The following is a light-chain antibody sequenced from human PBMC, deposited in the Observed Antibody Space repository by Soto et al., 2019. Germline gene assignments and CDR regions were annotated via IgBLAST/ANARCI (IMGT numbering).Light chain of an antibody. Sequence: EIVMTQSPASLSVSPGERATLSCRASQSISTSLAWYQQKPGQAPSLLIYGASTRATGVPVTFTGSGSGTEFTLTISRLQSEDFALYCCQQYYSWPLTFGGGTKLDIK. CDR3: QQYYSWPLT. CDR2: GAS. CDR1: QSISTS. J-gene: IGKJ4*01. V-gene: IGKV3-15*01.